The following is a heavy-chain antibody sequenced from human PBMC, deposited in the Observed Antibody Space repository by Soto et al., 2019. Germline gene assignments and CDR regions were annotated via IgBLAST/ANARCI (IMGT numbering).Heavy chain of an antibody. Sequence: GGSLRLSCAASGFTFSSYSMNWVRQAPGKGLEWVSSISSSSSYIYYADSVKGRFTISRDNAKNSLYLQMNSLRAEDTAVYYVARDQTTGIAAAGTFDYWGQGTLVTVSS. D-gene: IGHD6-13*01. CDR2: ISSSSSYI. V-gene: IGHV3-21*01. CDR1: GFTFSSYS. CDR3: ARDQTTGIAAAGTFDY. J-gene: IGHJ4*02.